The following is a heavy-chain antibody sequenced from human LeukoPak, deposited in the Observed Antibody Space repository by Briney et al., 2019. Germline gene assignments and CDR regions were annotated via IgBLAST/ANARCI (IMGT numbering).Heavy chain of an antibody. Sequence: GGSLRLSCAASGFTVSSKYMSWVRQAPGKGLEWVSVIYSGGTTYYADSVKGRFTTSRDNSKNTLYLQMNSLRAEDTAVYYCARDQDDILTGYLDYWGQGTLVTVSS. CDR2: IYSGGTT. V-gene: IGHV3-66*01. CDR1: GFTVSSKY. CDR3: ARDQDDILTGYLDY. J-gene: IGHJ4*02. D-gene: IGHD3-9*01.